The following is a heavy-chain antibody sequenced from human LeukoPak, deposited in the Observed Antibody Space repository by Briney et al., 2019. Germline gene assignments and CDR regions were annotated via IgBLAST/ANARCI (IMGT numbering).Heavy chain of an antibody. CDR2: FSWNGCNQ. J-gene: IGHJ4*02. CDR3: SRAPESCFYDSSYYPYYFDY. CDR1: GFTFDGYG. D-gene: IGHD3-22*01. V-gene: IGHV3-20*04. Sequence: GGSLRLSCAASGFTFDGYGINGVRETPGKGLEGVFDFSWNGCNQGYAHSVRGRFTLSRDNAKNSLYLQVNTLRAEHTALYYCSRAPESCFYDSSYYPYYFDYWGQGTLVTVSS.